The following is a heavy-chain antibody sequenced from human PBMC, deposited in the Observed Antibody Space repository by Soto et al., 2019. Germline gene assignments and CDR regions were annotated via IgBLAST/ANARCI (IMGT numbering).Heavy chain of an antibody. J-gene: IGHJ6*02. CDR1: GGSISSYY. CDR3: ARMAARPDFRYYYYGMDV. Sequence: SATLSLTCTVSGGSISSYYWSWIRQPPGKGLEWIGYIYYSGSTNYNPSLKSRVTISVDTSKNQFSLKLSSVTAADTAVYYCARMAARPDFRYYYYGMDVWGQGTTVTVSS. V-gene: IGHV4-59*01. D-gene: IGHD6-6*01. CDR2: IYYSGST.